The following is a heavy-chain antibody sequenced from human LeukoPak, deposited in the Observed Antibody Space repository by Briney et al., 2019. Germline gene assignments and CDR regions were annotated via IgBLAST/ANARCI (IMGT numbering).Heavy chain of an antibody. CDR2: INHSGST. D-gene: IGHD2-2*01. J-gene: IGHJ5*02. CDR1: GGSFSGYY. Sequence: SETLSLTCAVYGGSFSGYYWSWIRQPPGKGLEWLGEINHSGSTNYNPSLKSRVTISVDTSKNQFSLTLSSVTAADTAVYYCARGPGYCSSTSCYDFFLGWFDPWGQGTLVTVSS. V-gene: IGHV4-34*01. CDR3: ARGPGYCSSTSCYDFFLGWFDP.